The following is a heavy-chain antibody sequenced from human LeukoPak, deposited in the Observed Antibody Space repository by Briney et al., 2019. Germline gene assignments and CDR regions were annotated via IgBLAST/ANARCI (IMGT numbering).Heavy chain of an antibody. V-gene: IGHV5-51*01. Sequence: GESLKISCKGSGYSFTSYWIGWVRQMPGKGLEWMGIIYPGDPDTRYSPSFQGQVTISADKSISTAYLQWSSLKASDTAMYYCARLDYYDSSGYYEFDYWGQGTLVTVSS. J-gene: IGHJ4*02. CDR2: IYPGDPDT. CDR1: GYSFTSYW. D-gene: IGHD3-22*01. CDR3: ARLDYYDSSGYYEFDY.